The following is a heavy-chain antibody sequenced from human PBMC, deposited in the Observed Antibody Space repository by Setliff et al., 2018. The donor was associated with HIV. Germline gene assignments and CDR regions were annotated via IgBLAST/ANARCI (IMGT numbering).Heavy chain of an antibody. D-gene: IGHD6-19*01. Sequence: GSGPTLVNPTQTLTLTCDFSGFSLATDGVAVGWIRQPPGKGPEWLALIYWDADKRYSPSLKNRLTITKDTSKNQVLLTMTNMDPLDTATYYCAHNHLAVAGSHYFDYWGQGTLVTVSS. V-gene: IGHV2-5*02. CDR2: IYWDADK. CDR3: AHNHLAVAGSHYFDY. CDR1: GFSLATDGVA. J-gene: IGHJ4*02.